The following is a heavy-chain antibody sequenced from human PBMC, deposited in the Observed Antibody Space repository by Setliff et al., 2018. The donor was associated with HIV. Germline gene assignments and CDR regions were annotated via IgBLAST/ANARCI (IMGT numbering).Heavy chain of an antibody. CDR2: VIQSGAT. J-gene: IGHJ4*01. V-gene: IGHV4-34*12. D-gene: IGHD3-9*01. CDR1: GASFNAYF. Sequence: ASETLSLTCAVYGASFNAYFWTWIRQPPGKGLEWIGEVIQSGATNYNPSLKSRLTMSVDTSKNQFSLKLTSVTAADTAVYYCARTRDKYYDILTPAYYIDYWGHGTLVT. CDR3: ARTRDKYYDILTPAYYIDY.